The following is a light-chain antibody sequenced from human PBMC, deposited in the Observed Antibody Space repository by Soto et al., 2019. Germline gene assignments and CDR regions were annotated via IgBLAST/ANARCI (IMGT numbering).Light chain of an antibody. V-gene: IGLV2-14*03. CDR2: DVS. J-gene: IGLJ1*01. CDR1: SSDIGGYNY. CDR3: SSYTRTSTLYV. Sequence: QSALTQPASVSGSPGQSITISCTGTSSDIGGYNYVSWYQQLPGKVPKLIIYDVSNRPSGVSDRFSGSKSGNAASLTISGLQAEDEADYYCSSYTRTSTLYVFATGTKLTVL.